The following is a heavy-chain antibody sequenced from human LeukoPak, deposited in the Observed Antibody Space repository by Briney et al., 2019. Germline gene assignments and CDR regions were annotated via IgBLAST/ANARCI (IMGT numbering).Heavy chain of an antibody. CDR1: GGSISTSSHY. CDR3: ARDVRVSVFDY. Sequence: SETLSLTCTVSGGSISTSSHYWGWIRQPPGKGLEWIGSIYYSGSTYHNPSLKSRVTISVDTSKNQFSLKLSSVTAADTAVYYCARDVRVSVFDYWGQGTLVTVSS. J-gene: IGHJ4*02. D-gene: IGHD5/OR15-5a*01. V-gene: IGHV4-39*02. CDR2: IYYSGST.